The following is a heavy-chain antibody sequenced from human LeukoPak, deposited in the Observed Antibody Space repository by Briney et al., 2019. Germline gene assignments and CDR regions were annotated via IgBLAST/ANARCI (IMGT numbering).Heavy chain of an antibody. CDR1: GYTFTSYY. CDR2: FNPSGGSA. Sequence: GASVKVSCKASGYTFTSYYIHWVRQAPGQGLEWMGVFNPSGGSASYAQKFQGRVTMTSDTSTTTVYMELSSLRSEDTAVYYCAREEVIAAAGSFDYWGQGTLVTVSS. J-gene: IGHJ4*02. D-gene: IGHD6-13*01. CDR3: AREEVIAAAGSFDY. V-gene: IGHV1-46*01.